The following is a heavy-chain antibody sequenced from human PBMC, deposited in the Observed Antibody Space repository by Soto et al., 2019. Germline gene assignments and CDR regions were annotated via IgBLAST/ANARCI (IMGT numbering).Heavy chain of an antibody. D-gene: IGHD2-2*01. CDR2: IHYSGST. J-gene: IGHJ5*02. CDR1: GGSISSSSYY. V-gene: IGHV4-39*01. CDR3: ASPRGVVVPAARFNWFDP. Sequence: QLQLQESGPGLVKPSETLSLTCTVSGGSISSSSYYWGWIRQPPGQGLEWIGSIHYSGSTYYNTSLKSRVTISVDTSKNQFSLKRSSVTAADTAVYDCASPRGVVVPAARFNWFDPWGQGTLVTVSS.